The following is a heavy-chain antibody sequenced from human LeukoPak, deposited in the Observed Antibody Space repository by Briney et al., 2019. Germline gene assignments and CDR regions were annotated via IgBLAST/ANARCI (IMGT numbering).Heavy chain of an antibody. J-gene: IGHJ4*02. Sequence: QPGGSLRLSCAASGFTFSSYAMHWVRQAPGRGLEWVSAISGSGGSTYYADSVKGRFTISRDNSKNTLYLQMNSLRAEDTAVYYCAKDFPKGGYDGNANDYWGQGTLVTVSS. CDR1: GFTFSSYA. D-gene: IGHD3-22*01. CDR2: ISGSGGST. CDR3: AKDFPKGGYDGNANDY. V-gene: IGHV3-23*01.